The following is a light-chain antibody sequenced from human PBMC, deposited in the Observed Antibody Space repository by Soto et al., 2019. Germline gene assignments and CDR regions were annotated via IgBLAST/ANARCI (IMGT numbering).Light chain of an antibody. V-gene: IGLV2-14*03. CDR2: DVN. J-gene: IGLJ1*01. CDR3: SSYTSSATYV. CDR1: SSDVGAYNY. Sequence: QSALTQPASVSGSPGQSITISCTGTSSDVGAYNYVSWYQQHPGKPPQLMIYDVNNRPSGVSNRFSGSKSGNTASLTISGRQAEDEADYYCSSYTSSATYVFGTGTKLTVL.